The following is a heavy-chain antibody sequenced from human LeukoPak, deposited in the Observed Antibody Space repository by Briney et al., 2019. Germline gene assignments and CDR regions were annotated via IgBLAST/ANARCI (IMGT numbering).Heavy chain of an antibody. CDR1: GGSISSGGYS. V-gene: IGHV4-30-4*07. CDR2: IYYSGST. CDR3: ARDSLRFYYFDY. D-gene: IGHD3-3*01. Sequence: SQTLSLTCAVSGGSISSGGYSWSWIRQPPGKGLEWIGYIYYSGSTNYNPSLKSRVTISVDTSKNQFSLKLSSVTAADTAVYYCARDSLRFYYFDYWGQGTLVTVSS. J-gene: IGHJ4*02.